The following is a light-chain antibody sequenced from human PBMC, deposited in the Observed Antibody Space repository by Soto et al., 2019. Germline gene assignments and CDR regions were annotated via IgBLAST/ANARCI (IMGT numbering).Light chain of an antibody. Sequence: DIQSTQSPFFLSASVGDRVTNTCRASQDISSYLVWYQQKAGTVPQSLIYGASSLQTGVPSRFSGSRSGTEFTLTISSLQTEDSATYYCRQHNSFPITFGQGTRLEIK. V-gene: IGKV1-9*01. CDR1: QDISSY. CDR3: RQHNSFPIT. CDR2: GAS. J-gene: IGKJ5*01.